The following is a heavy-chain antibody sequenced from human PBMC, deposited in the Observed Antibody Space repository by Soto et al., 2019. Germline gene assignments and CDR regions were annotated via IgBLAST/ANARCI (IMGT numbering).Heavy chain of an antibody. D-gene: IGHD2-21*02. CDR3: AKVGYGGNSEYIHR. Sequence: QVQLVESGGGVVQPGKSLRLSCAASGFTFSSYGMHWVRQAPGKGLEWVTLISYDGSNKYYADYVKGRFTIYRDNSKNTVYLRMNSLRLEDTALYCCAKVGYGGNSEYIHRWGQGTLVTVSS. CDR2: ISYDGSNK. J-gene: IGHJ1*01. V-gene: IGHV3-30*18. CDR1: GFTFSSYG.